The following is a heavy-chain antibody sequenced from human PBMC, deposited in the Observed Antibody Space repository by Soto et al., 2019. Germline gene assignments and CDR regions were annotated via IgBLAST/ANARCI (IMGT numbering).Heavy chain of an antibody. CDR1: GFTFSSYA. Sequence: EVQLLESGGGLVQPGGSLRLSCAASGFTFSSYAMSWVRQAPGKGLEWVSAISGSGGSTYYADSVKGRFTISRDNSKNTLYLQMNCLRAEDTAVYYCAKDERIQLWWRWVYWGQGTLVTVSS. D-gene: IGHD5-18*01. J-gene: IGHJ4*02. CDR2: ISGSGGST. CDR3: AKDERIQLWWRWVY. V-gene: IGHV3-23*01.